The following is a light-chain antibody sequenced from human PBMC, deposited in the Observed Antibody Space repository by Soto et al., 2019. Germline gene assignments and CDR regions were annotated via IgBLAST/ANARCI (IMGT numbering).Light chain of an antibody. J-gene: IGKJ5*01. CDR3: QHDNNWPPLT. V-gene: IGKV3-15*01. Sequence: EIVMTQAQATLSVSPGARATLSCGASQSVSSNLAWYQQKPGQAPRLLIYGASTRATGIPARFSGSGSGTEFTLTFSSLQSEDFAVYYCQHDNNWPPLTFGQGTRLEIK. CDR1: QSVSSN. CDR2: GAS.